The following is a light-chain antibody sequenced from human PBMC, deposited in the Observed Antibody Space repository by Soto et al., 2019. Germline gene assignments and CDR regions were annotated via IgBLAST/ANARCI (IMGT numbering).Light chain of an antibody. V-gene: IGKV3-15*01. CDR1: QSISNN. Sequence: IVMTQSPATLSGSPGERATLSCRASQSISNNLAWYQQKPGQAPRLLIYRASTRATGIPVRFSGSGSGTDFTLTISSLQSEDFAVYYCQHYTNWPPWTFGQGTKVEIK. CDR2: RAS. J-gene: IGKJ1*01. CDR3: QHYTNWPPWT.